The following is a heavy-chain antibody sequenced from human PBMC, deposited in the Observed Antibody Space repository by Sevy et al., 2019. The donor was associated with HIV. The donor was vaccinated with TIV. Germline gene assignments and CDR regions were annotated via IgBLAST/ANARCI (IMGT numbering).Heavy chain of an antibody. Sequence: SETLSLTCTISGGSISSSSYYWGWIRQPPGKGLEWMGSLYSTGATSYNPSLESRVTVSADTSRNRFYLKLDSVSAADTDVYYCATPLPSGWYEGTGGYFDLWGRGTLVTVSS. CDR3: ATPLPSGWYEGTGGYFDL. V-gene: IGHV4-39*01. J-gene: IGHJ2*01. D-gene: IGHD6-19*01. CDR2: LYSTGAT. CDR1: GGSISSSSYY.